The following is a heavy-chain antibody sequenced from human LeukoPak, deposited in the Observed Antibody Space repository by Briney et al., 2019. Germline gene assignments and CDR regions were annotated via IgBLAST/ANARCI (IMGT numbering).Heavy chain of an antibody. Sequence: ASVKGSCKASGYTFTGCYMHWVRQAPGQGLEWMGRINPNSGGTNYAQKFQGRVIMTRDTSISTAYMELSRLRSDDTAVYYCASLRAVAGTDYWGQGTLVTVSS. D-gene: IGHD6-19*01. J-gene: IGHJ4*02. CDR2: INPNSGGT. CDR1: GYTFTGCY. V-gene: IGHV1-2*06. CDR3: ASLRAVAGTDY.